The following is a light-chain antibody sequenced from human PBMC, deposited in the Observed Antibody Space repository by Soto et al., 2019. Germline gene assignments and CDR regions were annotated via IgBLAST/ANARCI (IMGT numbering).Light chain of an antibody. V-gene: IGKV3-15*01. CDR3: QQYSDWPRT. CDR1: QSVSSS. CDR2: GVS. J-gene: IGKJ1*01. Sequence: EILMTQSPATVSVSPGERATLSCRTSQSVSSSLAWYQHKPGQAPRLLMYGVSTRATGVPARFSGSGSGTEFTLTSSSLQSEDFAVYYCQQYSDWPRTFGQGTTVEIK.